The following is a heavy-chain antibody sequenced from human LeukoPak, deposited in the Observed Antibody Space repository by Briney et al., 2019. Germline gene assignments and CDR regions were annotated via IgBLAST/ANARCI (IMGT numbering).Heavy chain of an antibody. Sequence: HPGGSLRLSCTVSGFTVSSNSMSWVRHAPGKGLEWVSFIYSDNTHYSDSVKGRFTISRDNSKNTLYLQMNSLRAEDTAVYYCARRAGAYSHPYDYWGQGTLVTVSS. D-gene: IGHD4/OR15-4a*01. V-gene: IGHV3-53*01. J-gene: IGHJ4*02. CDR2: IYSDNT. CDR1: GFTVSSNS. CDR3: ARRAGAYSHPYDY.